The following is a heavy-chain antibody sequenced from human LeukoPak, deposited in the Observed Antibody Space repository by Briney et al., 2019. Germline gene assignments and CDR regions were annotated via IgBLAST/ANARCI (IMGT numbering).Heavy chain of an antibody. J-gene: IGHJ5*02. CDR3: ATSSLVRGVIRSWFDP. V-gene: IGHV1-24*01. CDR2: FDPEDGET. D-gene: IGHD3-10*01. CDR1: GYTLTELS. Sequence: ASVTVSCKVSGYTLTELSMHWVRQAPGKGLEWMGGFDPEDGETIYAQKFQGRVTMTEDTSTDTAYMELSSLRSEDTAVYYCATSSLVRGVIRSWFDPWGQGTLVTVSS.